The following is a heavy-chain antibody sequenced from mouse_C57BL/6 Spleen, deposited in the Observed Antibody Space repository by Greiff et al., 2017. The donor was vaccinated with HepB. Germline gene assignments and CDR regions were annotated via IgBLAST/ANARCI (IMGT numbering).Heavy chain of an antibody. CDR2: IDPSDSYT. Sequence: QVQLQQSGAELVKPGASVKLSCKASGYTFTSYWMQWVKQRPGQGLEWIGEIDPSDSYTNYNQKSKGKATLTVEPSSSTAYMQPSSLTSGDSAVYYGARRSYGSSYREAYWGQGTLVTVSA. CDR1: GYTFTSYW. CDR3: ARRSYGSSYREAY. V-gene: IGHV1-50*01. J-gene: IGHJ3*01. D-gene: IGHD1-1*01.